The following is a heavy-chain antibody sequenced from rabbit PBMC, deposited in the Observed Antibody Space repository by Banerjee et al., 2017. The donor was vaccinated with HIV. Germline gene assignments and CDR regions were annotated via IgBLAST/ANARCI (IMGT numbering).Heavy chain of an antibody. CDR3: ARYSTTSGYYFLNL. J-gene: IGHJ4*01. Sequence: QEQLVESGGGLVQPGGSLKLSCEASEFDFNSYGVTWVRQAPGKGLEWIGCIYTGSSGSTYYASWVNGRFTISSHNAQNTLYLQLNSLTAADTATYFCARYSTTSGYYFLNLWGPGTLVTVS. D-gene: IGHD1-1*01. CDR2: IYTGSSGST. CDR1: EFDFNSYG. V-gene: IGHV1S47*01.